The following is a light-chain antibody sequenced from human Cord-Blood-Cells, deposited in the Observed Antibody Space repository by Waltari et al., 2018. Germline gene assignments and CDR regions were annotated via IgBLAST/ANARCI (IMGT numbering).Light chain of an antibody. J-gene: IGLJ1*01. CDR2: EVS. CDR3: CSYAGSSTYV. Sequence: QSALTQPASVSGSPGQSLTISCTGTRCDVGRYNLLSWYQQHPGKAPKLMIYEVSKRPSGVSNRFSGSKSGNTASLTISGLQAEDEADYYCCSYAGSSTYVFGTGTKVTVL. V-gene: IGLV2-23*02. CDR1: RCDVGRYNL.